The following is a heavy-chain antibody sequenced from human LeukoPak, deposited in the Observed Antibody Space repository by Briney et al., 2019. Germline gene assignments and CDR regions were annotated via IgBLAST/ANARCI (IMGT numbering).Heavy chain of an antibody. J-gene: IGHJ4*02. D-gene: IGHD1-26*01. Sequence: GGSLRLSCAASGFTFSSYSMNWDRQAPGKGLEWVSSISSSSSYIYYADSVKGRFTISRDNAKNSLYLQMNSLRAEDTAVYYCARKVGATPFDYWGQGTLVTVSS. CDR1: GFTFSSYS. V-gene: IGHV3-21*01. CDR2: ISSSSSYI. CDR3: ARKVGATPFDY.